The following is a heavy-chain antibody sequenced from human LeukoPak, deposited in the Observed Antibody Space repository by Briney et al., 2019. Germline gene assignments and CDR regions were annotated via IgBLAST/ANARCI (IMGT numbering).Heavy chain of an antibody. Sequence: ASVKVSCKASVYTFTSYDINWVRQATGQGLEWMGWMNPNSGNTGYAQKFQGRVTITRNTSISTAYMELSSLRSEDTAVYYCARASGCYDIEKYYYYYMDVWGKGTTVTVSS. D-gene: IGHD3-9*01. CDR1: VYTFTSYD. CDR2: MNPNSGNT. J-gene: IGHJ6*03. CDR3: ARASGCYDIEKYYYYYMDV. V-gene: IGHV1-8*03.